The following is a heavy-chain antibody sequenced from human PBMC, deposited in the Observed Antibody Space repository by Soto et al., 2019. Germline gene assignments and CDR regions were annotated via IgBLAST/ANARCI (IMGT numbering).Heavy chain of an antibody. V-gene: IGHV3-23*01. CDR2: ISGSGDST. Sequence: EVQLLESGGGLVQPGGSLRLSCAASGFTFSSYAMSWVGQAPGKGLEWVSVISGSGDSTYYADSVRGRFTISRDNSKNTLYLQMTSLRAEDTAVYYCSKERDGAAAGPTKFYGMGVCGQVTTVTVSS. D-gene: IGHD6-13*01. CDR1: GFTFSSYA. J-gene: IGHJ6*02. CDR3: SKERDGAAAGPTKFYGMGV.